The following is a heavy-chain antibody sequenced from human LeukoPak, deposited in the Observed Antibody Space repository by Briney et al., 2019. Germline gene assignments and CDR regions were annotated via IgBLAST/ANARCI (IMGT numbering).Heavy chain of an antibody. V-gene: IGHV3-21*01. CDR3: AGGWFGELLSPIDP. D-gene: IGHD3-10*01. Sequence: GGSLRLSCAASGFTFSSYSMNWVRQAPGKGLEWVSSISSSSSYIYYADSVKGRFAISRDNAKNSLYLQMNSLRAEDTAVYYCAGGWFGELLSPIDPWGQGTLVTVSS. CDR2: ISSSSSYI. CDR1: GFTFSSYS. J-gene: IGHJ5*02.